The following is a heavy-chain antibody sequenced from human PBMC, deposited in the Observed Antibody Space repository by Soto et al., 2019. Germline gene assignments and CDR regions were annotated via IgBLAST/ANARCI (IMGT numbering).Heavy chain of an antibody. CDR2: INAGNGNT. Sequence: QVQLVQSGAEVKKPGASVKVSCKASGYTFTNYAMHWVRQAPGQRLEWMGWINAGNGNTKYSQKFQGRVTIPRDTSASTADMHLRSLRSEDTSVYYGARGPGGPDGPGDYWGQGTLVTVSS. CDR1: GYTFTNYA. D-gene: IGHD2-2*01. CDR3: ARGPGGPDGPGDY. J-gene: IGHJ4*02. V-gene: IGHV1-3*01.